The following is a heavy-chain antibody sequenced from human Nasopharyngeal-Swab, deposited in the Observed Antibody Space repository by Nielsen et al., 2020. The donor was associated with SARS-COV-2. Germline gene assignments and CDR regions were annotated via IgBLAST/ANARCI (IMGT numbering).Heavy chain of an antibody. V-gene: IGHV1-69*10. J-gene: IGHJ6*02. D-gene: IGHD4-11*01. CDR1: GGTFSSYA. CDR3: ARAHRWTTVTTNYYGMDV. Sequence: SVKVSCKASGGTFSSYAISWVRQAPGQGLEWMGGIIPILGIANYAQKFQGKVTITADKSTSTAYMELSSLRSEDTAAYYCARAHRWTTVTTNYYGMDVWGQGTTVTVSS. CDR2: IIPILGIA.